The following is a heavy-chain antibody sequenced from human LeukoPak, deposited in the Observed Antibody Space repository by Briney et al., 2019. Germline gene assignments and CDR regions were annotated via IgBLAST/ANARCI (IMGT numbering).Heavy chain of an antibody. CDR1: GFTFSSYW. Sequence: GGPLRLSCAASGFTFSSYWMSWVRQAPGKGLEWVANIKQDGSEKYYVDSVKGRFTISRDNAKNSLYLQMNSLRAEDTAVYYCARDFLPYYLLFDYWGQGTLVTVSS. J-gene: IGHJ4*02. V-gene: IGHV3-7*01. CDR3: ARDFLPYYLLFDY. D-gene: IGHD2-8*01. CDR2: IKQDGSEK.